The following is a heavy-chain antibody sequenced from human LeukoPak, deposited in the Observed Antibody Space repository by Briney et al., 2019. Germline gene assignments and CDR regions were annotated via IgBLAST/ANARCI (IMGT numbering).Heavy chain of an antibody. J-gene: IGHJ6*02. V-gene: IGHV4-34*01. CDR1: GGSFSGYY. Sequence: SETLSLTCAVYGGSFSGYYWSWIRQPPGKGLEWIGEINHSGSTNYNPSLKSRVTISVDTSKNQFSLQLNSVTPEDTAVYYCARDLRVAARPYYYYGMDVWGQGTTVTVSS. D-gene: IGHD6-6*01. CDR2: INHSGST. CDR3: ARDLRVAARPYYYYGMDV.